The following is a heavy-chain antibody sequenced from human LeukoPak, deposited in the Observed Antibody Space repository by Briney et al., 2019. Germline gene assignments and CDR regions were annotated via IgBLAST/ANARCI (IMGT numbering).Heavy chain of an antibody. D-gene: IGHD6-13*01. V-gene: IGHV3-33*06. CDR2: IWYDGSNK. CDR3: AKGTVRSSSWFDY. CDR1: GFTFSSYG. Sequence: GRSLRLSCAASGFTFSSYGMHWVRQAPGKGLEWVAVIWYDGSNKYYADSVKGRFTISRDNSKNTLYLQMNSLRAEDTAVYYCAKGTVRSSSWFDYWGQGTLVTVSS. J-gene: IGHJ4*02.